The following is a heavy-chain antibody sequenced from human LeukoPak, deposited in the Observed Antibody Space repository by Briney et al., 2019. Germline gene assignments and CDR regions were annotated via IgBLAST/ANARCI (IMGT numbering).Heavy chain of an antibody. V-gene: IGHV4-4*02. CDR3: AREVEWELYYFDY. CDR2: IYHSGST. CDR1: GGSISSSNW. D-gene: IGHD1-26*01. Sequence: PSGTLSLTCAVSGGSISSSNWWSWVRQPPGKGLEWIGEIYHSGSTNYNPSLKSRVTISVDKSKNQFSLKLSSVTAADTAVCYCAREVEWELYYFDYWGQGTLVTVSS. J-gene: IGHJ4*02.